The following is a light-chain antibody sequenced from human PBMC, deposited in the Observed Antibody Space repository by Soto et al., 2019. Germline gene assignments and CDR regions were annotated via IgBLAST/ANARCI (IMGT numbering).Light chain of an antibody. CDR1: QSISSW. CDR2: DAS. J-gene: IGKJ1*01. Sequence: DIQMTQSPSTLSASVGDRVTITCRASQSISSWLAWYQQKPGKAPKLLIYDASSLESGVPSRFSGSGSETEFTLTISSLKPDDFATYYCQQYKSYSQTFGQGTKVEIK. V-gene: IGKV1-5*01. CDR3: QQYKSYSQT.